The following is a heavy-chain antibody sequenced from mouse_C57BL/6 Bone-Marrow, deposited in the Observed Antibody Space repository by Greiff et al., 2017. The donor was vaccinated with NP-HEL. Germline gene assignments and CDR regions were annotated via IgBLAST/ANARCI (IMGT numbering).Heavy chain of an antibody. D-gene: IGHD4-1*01. J-gene: IGHJ2*01. CDR2: INYDGSST. CDR3: ARDRNWAFDY. V-gene: IGHV5-16*01. CDR1: GFTFSDYY. Sequence: EVMLVESEGGLVQPGSSMKLSCTASGFTFSDYYMAWVRQVPENGLEWVANINYDGSSTYYLDSLKSRFIISRDNAKNILYLQMSSLKSEDTATYYCARDRNWAFDYWGQGTTLTVSS.